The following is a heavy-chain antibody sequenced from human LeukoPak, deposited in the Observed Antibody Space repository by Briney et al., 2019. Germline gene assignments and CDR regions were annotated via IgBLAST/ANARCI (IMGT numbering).Heavy chain of an antibody. Sequence: SETLSLTCTVSGGSISSYYWSWIRQPAGKGLEWIGRIYSSGSTSYNPSLKSRVTISADTSKNKFSLKLISVTAADTAVYYCASRKLGNDYWGQGTLVSVSS. CDR3: ASRKLGNDY. V-gene: IGHV4-4*07. CDR2: IYSSGST. D-gene: IGHD7-27*01. CDR1: GGSISSYY. J-gene: IGHJ4*02.